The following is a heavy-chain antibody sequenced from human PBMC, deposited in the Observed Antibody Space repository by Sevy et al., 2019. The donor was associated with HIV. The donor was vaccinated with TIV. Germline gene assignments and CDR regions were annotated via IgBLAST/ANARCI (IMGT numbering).Heavy chain of an antibody. D-gene: IGHD3-10*01. V-gene: IGHV3-23*01. J-gene: IGHJ4*02. CDR3: AKTSWFGELYYFDY. CDR1: GFTFSSYA. CDR2: ISGSGGST. Sequence: GGYLRLSCAASGFTFSSYAMSWVRQAPGKGLEWVSAISGSGGSTYYADSVKGRFTISRDNSKNTLYLQMNSLRAEDTAVYYCAKTSWFGELYYFDYWGQGTLVTVSS.